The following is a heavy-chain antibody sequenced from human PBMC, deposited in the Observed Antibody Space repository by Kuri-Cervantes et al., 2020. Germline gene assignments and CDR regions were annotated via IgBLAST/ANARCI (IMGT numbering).Heavy chain of an antibody. CDR1: GFTFSSYW. J-gene: IGHJ4*02. D-gene: IGHD3-10*01. CDR2: IKQDGSEK. Sequence: GESLKISCAASGFTFSSYWMSGVRQAPGKGLEWVANIKQDGSEKYYVDSVKGRFTISRDNAKNYLYLQMNSLRAEDTAVYYCARSRYVLLGFGELGGAGVPDYWGQGTLVTVSS. CDR3: ARSRYVLLGFGELGGAGVPDY. V-gene: IGHV3-7*01.